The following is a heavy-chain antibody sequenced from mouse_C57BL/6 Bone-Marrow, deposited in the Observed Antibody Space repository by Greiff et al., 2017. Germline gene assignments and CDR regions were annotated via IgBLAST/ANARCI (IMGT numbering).Heavy chain of an antibody. CDR2: ISGCGGNT. D-gene: IGHD1-1*01. J-gene: IGHJ2*01. Sequence: EVQRVESGGGLVKPGGSLKLSCAASGFTFSSYTMSWVRQTPEKRLEWVATISGCGGNTYYPDSVKGRFTISRDNATNTLYLQMISLRSEDTALYYCARHDGSSFDYWGQGTTLTVSA. V-gene: IGHV5-9*01. CDR3: ARHDGSSFDY. CDR1: GFTFSSYT.